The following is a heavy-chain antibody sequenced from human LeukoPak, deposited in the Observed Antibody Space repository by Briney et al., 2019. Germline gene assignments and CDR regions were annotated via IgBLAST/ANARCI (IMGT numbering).Heavy chain of an antibody. V-gene: IGHV5-51*01. CDR1: GYSFTSYW. CDR2: IYPGDSDT. J-gene: IGHJ6*02. Sequence: GESLKISCKGSGYSFTSYWIGWVRQMPGKGLEWMGIIYPGDSDTRYSPSFQGQVTISADKSISTAYLQWSSLKASDTAMYYCARGLYCSSSTSCYDYGMDVWGQGTTVTVSS. D-gene: IGHD2-2*01. CDR3: ARGLYCSSSTSCYDYGMDV.